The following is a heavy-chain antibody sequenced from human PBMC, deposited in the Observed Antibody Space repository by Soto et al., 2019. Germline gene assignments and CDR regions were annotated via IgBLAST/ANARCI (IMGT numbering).Heavy chain of an antibody. D-gene: IGHD2-2*01. V-gene: IGHV1-46*03. J-gene: IGHJ6*02. CDR1: GYTFTSYY. CDR2: INPSGGST. Sequence: ASVKVSCKASGYTFTSYYMHWVRQAPGQGLEWMGIINPSGGSTSYAQKFQGRVTMTRDESTSTAYMELSSLRSEDTAVYYCASKGYCSSTSCSPAYQYYYYYYGMDVWGQGTTVTVSS. CDR3: ASKGYCSSTSCSPAYQYYYYYYGMDV.